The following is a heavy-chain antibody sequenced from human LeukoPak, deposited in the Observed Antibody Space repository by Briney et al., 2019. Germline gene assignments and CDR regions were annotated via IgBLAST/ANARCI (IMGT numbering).Heavy chain of an antibody. D-gene: IGHD5-24*01. CDR1: GGSISSSSYY. Sequence: SETLSLTCTVSGGSISSSSYYWGWIRQPPGKGLEWIGYIYYTGSTNYNPSLKSRVTISIDTSTSQFSLKLSSVTAADTALYYCAREVANGYNQRYFDYWGQGTLVTVSS. CDR2: IYYTGST. V-gene: IGHV4-61*01. J-gene: IGHJ4*02. CDR3: AREVANGYNQRYFDY.